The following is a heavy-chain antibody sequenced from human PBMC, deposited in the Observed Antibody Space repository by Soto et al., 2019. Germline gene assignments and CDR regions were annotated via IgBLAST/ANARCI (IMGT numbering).Heavy chain of an antibody. CDR1: GGTFSSYA. CDR3: ATDQGSIPTYCDN. V-gene: IGHV1-69*01. Sequence: QVQLVQSGAEVKKPGSSVKVSCKASGGTFSSYAISWVRQAPGQGLEWTGGIIPIFGTANYAQKFQGRVTTTEDESTNTAYMELSSLIPEDTAVYYCATDQGSIPTYCDNWGQGTLVTVSS. CDR2: IIPIFGTA. D-gene: IGHD2-21*01. J-gene: IGHJ4*02.